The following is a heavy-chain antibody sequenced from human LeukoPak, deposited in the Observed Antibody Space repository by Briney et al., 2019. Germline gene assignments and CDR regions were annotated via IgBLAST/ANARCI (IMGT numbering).Heavy chain of an antibody. J-gene: IGHJ4*02. CDR1: GYTFTSYY. CDR2: INPSGGST. Sequence: ASVKVSCKASGYTFTSYYMHWVRQAPGQGLEWMGIINPSGGSTSYAQKFQGRVTMTRDTSTSTVYMELSSLRSEDTAVYYCARLTAYDSSGYYRGYFDYWGQGTLVTVSS. D-gene: IGHD3-22*01. CDR3: ARLTAYDSSGYYRGYFDY. V-gene: IGHV1-46*01.